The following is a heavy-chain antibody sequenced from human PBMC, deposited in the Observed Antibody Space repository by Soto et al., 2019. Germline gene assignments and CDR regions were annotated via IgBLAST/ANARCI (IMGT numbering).Heavy chain of an antibody. J-gene: IGHJ6*02. CDR2: IIPIFGTA. D-gene: IGHD6-19*01. CDR3: AIPYRPGSGWYSDSYGMDV. V-gene: IGHV1-69*01. CDR1: GGTFSSYA. Sequence: QVQLVQSGAEVKKPGSSVKVSCKASGGTFSSYAISWVRQAPGQGLEWMGGIIPIFGTANYAQKFQGRVTITADESTSIAYMELSRMRSEDTGVYYCAIPYRPGSGWYSDSYGMDVWGQGTTVTVSS.